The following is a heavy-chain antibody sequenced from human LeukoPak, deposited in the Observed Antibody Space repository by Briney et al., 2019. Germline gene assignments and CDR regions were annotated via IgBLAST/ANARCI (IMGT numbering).Heavy chain of an antibody. CDR2: ISWNSGSI. CDR1: VFTFDDYA. V-gene: IGHV3-9*03. CDR3: AINGGGDSGYGNFDY. J-gene: IGHJ4*02. Sequence: PGWSLRLSCAASVFTFDDYAMHWVRKAPGKGMDWVSGISWNSGSIGYADSVKGRFTISRDNAKNSLYLQTNSLRPEDMAFYYCAINGGGDSGYGNFDYWGQGTLVTVSS. D-gene: IGHD5-12*01.